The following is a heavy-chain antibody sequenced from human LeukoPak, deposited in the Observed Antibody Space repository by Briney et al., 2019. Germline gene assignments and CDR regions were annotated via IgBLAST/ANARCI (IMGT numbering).Heavy chain of an antibody. CDR1: GFTFNNFG. CDR3: AKDLHGGYSSDY. Sequence: GGSLRLSCAASGFTFNNFGMHWVRQAPGKGLEWVSSIGYEGVHKYYADSVKGRFTISKDNPKATLYLQMNSLRPEDTAVYYCAKDLHGGYSSDYWGQGTLVTVFS. D-gene: IGHD4-23*01. J-gene: IGHJ4*02. V-gene: IGHV3-30*02. CDR2: IGYEGVHK.